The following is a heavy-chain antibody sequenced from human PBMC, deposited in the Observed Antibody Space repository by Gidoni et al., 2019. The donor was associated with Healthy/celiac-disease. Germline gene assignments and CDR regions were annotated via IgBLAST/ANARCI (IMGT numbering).Heavy chain of an antibody. CDR1: GGSISSSSYY. Sequence: QLQLQESGPGLVKPSETLSLTCTVSGGSISSSSYYWGWIRQPPGKGLEWIGSIYYSGSTYYNPSLKSRVTISVDTSKNQFSLKLSSVTAADTAVYYCARHRVGRYCSGGSCYIPFCFDYWGQGTLVTVSS. J-gene: IGHJ4*02. V-gene: IGHV4-39*01. CDR2: IYYSGST. CDR3: ARHRVGRYCSGGSCYIPFCFDY. D-gene: IGHD2-15*01.